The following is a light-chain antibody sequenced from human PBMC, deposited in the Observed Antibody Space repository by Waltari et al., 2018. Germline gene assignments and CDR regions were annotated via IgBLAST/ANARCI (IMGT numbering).Light chain of an antibody. V-gene: IGKV1-9*01. J-gene: IGKJ4*01. Sequence: DIQLTQSPSFLSASVGDRVTITCRASQGISSYLACYQQNPGKAPKLLIYAASPLQSGVPSRFSGSGSGTEFTLTISSLQPEDFATYYCQQLNSYPRLTFGGGTKVEIK. CDR1: QGISSY. CDR2: AAS. CDR3: QQLNSYPRLT.